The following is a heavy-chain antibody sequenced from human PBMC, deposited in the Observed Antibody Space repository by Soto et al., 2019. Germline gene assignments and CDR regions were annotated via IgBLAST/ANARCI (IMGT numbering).Heavy chain of an antibody. J-gene: IGHJ6*02. V-gene: IGHV1-69*01. CDR1: GGTFSSYA. Sequence: QVQLVQSGAEVKKPGSSVKVSCKASGGTFSSYAISWVRQAPGQGLEWMGGIIPISDTTNYAQKFQGRVTITADQSTSTVYMELSSLRSEDTAVYYCARSQGSSTSLEVYYYYYYGMDVCGQGTTVTVSS. CDR3: ARSQGSSTSLEVYYYYYYGMDV. CDR2: IIPISDTT. D-gene: IGHD2-2*01.